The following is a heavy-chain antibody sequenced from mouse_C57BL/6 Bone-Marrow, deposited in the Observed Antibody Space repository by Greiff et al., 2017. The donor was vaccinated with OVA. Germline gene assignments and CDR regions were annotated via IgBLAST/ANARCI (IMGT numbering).Heavy chain of an antibody. J-gene: IGHJ4*01. CDR3: ARQSSFYAMDY. CDR2: IWSDGST. CDR1: GFSLTSYG. D-gene: IGHD1-1*01. Sequence: VMLVESGPGLVAPSQSLSITCTVSGFSLTSYGVHWVRQPPGKGLEWLVVIWSDGSTTYNSALISRLTINKANSTSQVFLKMNSLQTDDTAKYCCARQSSFYAMDYWGQGTSVTVSS. V-gene: IGHV2-6-1*01.